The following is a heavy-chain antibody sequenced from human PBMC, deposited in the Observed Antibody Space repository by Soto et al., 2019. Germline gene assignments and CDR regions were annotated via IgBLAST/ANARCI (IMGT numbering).Heavy chain of an antibody. CDR1: GFTFSSYA. CDR3: AKDPSYDFWSGYYTAYYYYMDV. J-gene: IGHJ6*03. D-gene: IGHD3-3*01. Sequence: EVQLLESGGGLVQPGGSLRLSCAASGFTFSSYAMSWVRQAPGKGLEWVSAISGSGGSTYYADSVKGRFTISRDNSKNTLYLQMNSLRAEDTAVYYCAKDPSYDFWSGYYTAYYYYMDVWGKGTTVTVSS. CDR2: ISGSGGST. V-gene: IGHV3-23*01.